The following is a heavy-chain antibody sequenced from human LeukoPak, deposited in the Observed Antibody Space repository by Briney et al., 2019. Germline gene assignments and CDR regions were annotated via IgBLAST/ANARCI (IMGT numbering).Heavy chain of an antibody. CDR1: GFTFSSYS. Sequence: GGSLRLSCAASGFTFSSYSMNWVRQAPGKGLEWVSYISSSSTIYYADSVKGRFTISRDNAKNSLYLQMNSLRAEDTAVYYCARSSGPYYFDYWGQGTLVTVSS. CDR2: ISSSSTI. D-gene: IGHD6-19*01. J-gene: IGHJ4*02. CDR3: ARSSGPYYFDY. V-gene: IGHV3-48*01.